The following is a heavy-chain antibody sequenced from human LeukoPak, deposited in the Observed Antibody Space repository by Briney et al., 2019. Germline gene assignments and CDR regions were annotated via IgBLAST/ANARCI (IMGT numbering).Heavy chain of an antibody. CDR2: INPSGGST. D-gene: IGHD6-13*01. J-gene: IGHJ6*03. CDR3: ARDAVAAAARSLKPYYYMDV. V-gene: IGHV1-46*01. Sequence: VASVKVSCKASGYTFTSYYMHWVRQAPGQGLEWMGIINPSGGSTSYAQKFQGRVTITTDESTSTAYMELSSLRSEDTAVYYCARDAVAAAARSLKPYYYMDVWGKGTTVTVSS. CDR1: GYTFTSYY.